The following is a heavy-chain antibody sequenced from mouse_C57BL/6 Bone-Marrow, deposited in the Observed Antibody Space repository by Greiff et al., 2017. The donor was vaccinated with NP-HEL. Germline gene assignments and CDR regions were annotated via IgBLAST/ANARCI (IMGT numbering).Heavy chain of an antibody. Sequence: EVHLVESGGGLVKPGGSLKLSCAASGFTFSSYAMSWVRQTPEKRLEWVATISDGGSYTYYPDNVKGRFTISRDNAKNNLYLQMSHLKSEDTAMYYCARDQSSYDYYAMDYWGQGTSVTVSS. D-gene: IGHD1-1*01. CDR2: ISDGGSYT. CDR3: ARDQSSYDYYAMDY. CDR1: GFTFSSYA. V-gene: IGHV5-4*01. J-gene: IGHJ4*01.